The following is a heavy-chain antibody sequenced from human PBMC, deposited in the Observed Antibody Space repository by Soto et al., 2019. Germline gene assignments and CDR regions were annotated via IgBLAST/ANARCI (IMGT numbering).Heavy chain of an antibody. CDR2: IGTAGDT. Sequence: PGGSLRLSCAASGFTFSSYDMHWVRQATGKGLEWVSAIGTAGDTYYPGSVKGRFTISRENAKNSLYLQMNSLRAGDTAVYYCAKDSAALALTTSDPADYYYGMDVWGQGTTVTVSS. V-gene: IGHV3-13*01. CDR3: AKDSAALALTTSDPADYYYGMDV. J-gene: IGHJ6*02. D-gene: IGHD4-4*01. CDR1: GFTFSSYD.